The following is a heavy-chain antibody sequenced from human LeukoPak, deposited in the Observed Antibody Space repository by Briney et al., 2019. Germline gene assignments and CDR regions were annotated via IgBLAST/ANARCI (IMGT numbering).Heavy chain of an antibody. V-gene: IGHV1-18*01. CDR3: AREQGYSYGGIFDY. Sequence: GASVKVSCKASGYTFTNYYMHWVRQAPGQGLEWMGWISAYNGNTNYAQKLQGRVTMTTDTSTSTAYMELRSLRSDDTAVYYCAREQGYSYGGIFDYWGQGTLVTVSS. CDR2: ISAYNGNT. CDR1: GYTFTNYY. J-gene: IGHJ4*02. D-gene: IGHD5-18*01.